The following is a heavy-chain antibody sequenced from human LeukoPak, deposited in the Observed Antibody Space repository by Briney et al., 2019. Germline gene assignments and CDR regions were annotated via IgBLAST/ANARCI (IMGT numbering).Heavy chain of an antibody. J-gene: IGHJ4*02. CDR1: GVSIRSAGYS. CDR2: IYYSGSP. V-gene: IGHV4-31*11. Sequence: SQTLSLTCAVSGVSIRSAGYSYYWIRQYSGKGLEWIGHIYYSGSPSYNPSLKSRVTISVDTSKNQFSLKLSSVTAADTAVYYCAREDYYDRSGYPDYWGQGTLVTVSS. D-gene: IGHD3-22*01. CDR3: AREDYYDRSGYPDY.